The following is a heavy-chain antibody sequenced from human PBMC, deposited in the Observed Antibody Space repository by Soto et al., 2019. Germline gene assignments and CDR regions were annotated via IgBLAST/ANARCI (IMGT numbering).Heavy chain of an antibody. D-gene: IGHD5-18*01. J-gene: IGHJ5*02. CDR2: IYYSGST. CDR3: ARVLATSMIWLDP. CDR1: GGSISSGDYY. V-gene: IGHV4-30-4*01. Sequence: SETLSLTCTVSGGSISSGDYYWSWIRQPPGKGLEWIGYIYYSGSTYYNPSLKSRVTISVDTSKNQFSLKLSSVTAADTAVYYCARVLATSMIWLDPWGQGTLVTVSS.